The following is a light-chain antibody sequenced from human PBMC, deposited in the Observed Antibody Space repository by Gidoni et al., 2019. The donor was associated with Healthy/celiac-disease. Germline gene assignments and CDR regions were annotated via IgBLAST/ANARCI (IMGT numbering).Light chain of an antibody. Sequence: DIQMTQSTSSLSASVGDRVTITCRASQVISNSLAWDQQKPGKAPKLLLYAASRLESGVPSRFIGSGSGTDYTLTISSLQPEDFATYYCHQYYSTRWTFGQGTKVEIK. J-gene: IGKJ1*01. CDR1: QVISNS. CDR2: AAS. V-gene: IGKV1-NL1*01. CDR3: HQYYSTRWT.